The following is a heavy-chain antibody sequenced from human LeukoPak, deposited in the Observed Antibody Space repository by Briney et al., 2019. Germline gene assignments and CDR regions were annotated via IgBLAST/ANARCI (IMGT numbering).Heavy chain of an antibody. CDR1: GGTFSSYA. CDR2: IIPIFGTA. Sequence: SVKVSCKASGGTFSSYAISWVRQAPGQGLEWMGGIIPIFGTANYAQKLQGRVTMTTDTSTSTAYMELRSLRSDDTAVYYCARGSDDSSGYYYGFDYWGQGTLVTVSS. D-gene: IGHD3-22*01. CDR3: ARGSDDSSGYYYGFDY. V-gene: IGHV1-69*05. J-gene: IGHJ4*02.